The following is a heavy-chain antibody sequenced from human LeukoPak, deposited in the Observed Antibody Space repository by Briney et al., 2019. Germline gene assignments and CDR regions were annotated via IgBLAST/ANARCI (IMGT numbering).Heavy chain of an antibody. CDR1: GFTFSSYS. CDR3: ARDVSGYSGYDLFY. J-gene: IGHJ4*02. D-gene: IGHD5-12*01. Sequence: GGSLTLSGAASGFTFSSYSMNWVRQAPGKGLEWVSSISSSSSYIYYADSVKGRFTISRDNAKNSLYLQMNSLRAEDTAVYYCARDVSGYSGYDLFYWGQGTMVTVSS. V-gene: IGHV3-21*01. CDR2: ISSSSSYI.